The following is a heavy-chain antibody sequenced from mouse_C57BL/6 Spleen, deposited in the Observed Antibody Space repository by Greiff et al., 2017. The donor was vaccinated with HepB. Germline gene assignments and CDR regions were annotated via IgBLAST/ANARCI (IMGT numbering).Heavy chain of an antibody. CDR1: GFNIKDDY. D-gene: IGHD3-2*02. V-gene: IGHV14-4*01. CDR2: IDPENGDT. CDR3: TLDSSGYNAMDY. Sequence: VQLKESGAELVRPGASVKLSCTASGFNIKDDYMHWVKQRPEQGLEWIGWIDPENGDTEYASKFQGKATITADTSSNTAYLQLSSLTSDDTAVYYCTLDSSGYNAMDYWGQGTSVTVSS. J-gene: IGHJ4*01.